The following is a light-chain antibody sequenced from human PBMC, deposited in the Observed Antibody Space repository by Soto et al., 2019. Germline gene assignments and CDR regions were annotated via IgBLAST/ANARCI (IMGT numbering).Light chain of an antibody. CDR3: QQYNNWPPWT. Sequence: EIVMTQSPATLSVSPGEGATLSCRASQSVSTDLAWYQQKPGQAPRLLIYGASTRATGIPARFSGSGSGTEFILTISSLQSEEFALYFCQQYNNWPPWTFGQGTKVEVK. V-gene: IGKV3-15*01. CDR1: QSVSTD. J-gene: IGKJ1*01. CDR2: GAS.